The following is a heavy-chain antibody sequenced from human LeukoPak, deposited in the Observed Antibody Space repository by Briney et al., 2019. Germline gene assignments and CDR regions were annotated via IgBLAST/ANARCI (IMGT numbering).Heavy chain of an antibody. D-gene: IGHD2-15*01. CDR1: GFTFSSYT. CDR3: AREGYCSGGSCYPGLLDY. CDR2: ISYDGSNK. J-gene: IGHJ4*02. V-gene: IGHV3-30*04. Sequence: PGRSLRLSCAASGFTFSSYTMHWVRQAPGKGLEWVAVISYDGSNKYYADSVKGRFTISRDNSKNTLYLQMNSLRAEDTAVYYCAREGYCSGGSCYPGLLDYWGQGTLVTVSS.